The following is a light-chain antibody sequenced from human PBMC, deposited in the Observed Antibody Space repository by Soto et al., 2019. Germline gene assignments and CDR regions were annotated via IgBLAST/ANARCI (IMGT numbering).Light chain of an antibody. CDR1: QSISSY. CDR3: QQSYSTPYT. V-gene: IGKV1-39*01. Sequence: DLQMTQSPSSLSASVGDRVTITCRASQSISSYLNWYQQKPGKAPKLLIYAASSLQSGVPSRFSVCGSGTDFTLTISSLQPEDFATYYCQQSYSTPYTFGQGIKLEIK. CDR2: AAS. J-gene: IGKJ2*01.